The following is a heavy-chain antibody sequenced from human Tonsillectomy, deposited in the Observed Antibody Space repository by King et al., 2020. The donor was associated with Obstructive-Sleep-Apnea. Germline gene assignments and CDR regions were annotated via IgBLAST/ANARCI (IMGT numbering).Heavy chain of an antibody. CDR3: ARVRIQLWYSMDV. V-gene: IGHV3-33*01. J-gene: IGHJ6*02. Sequence: VQLVESGGGVVQPGRSLRLSCAASGFTLSSYGMHWVRQAPGKGLEWVAVIWYDGSNKYYADSVKGRFTISRDNSKNTLYLQMNSLRAEDTAVYYCARVRIQLWYSMDVWGQGTTVTVSS. CDR1: GFTLSSYG. D-gene: IGHD5-18*01. CDR2: IWYDGSNK.